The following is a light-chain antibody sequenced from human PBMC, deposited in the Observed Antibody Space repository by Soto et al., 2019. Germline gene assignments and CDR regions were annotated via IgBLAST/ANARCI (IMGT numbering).Light chain of an antibody. J-gene: IGKJ3*01. Sequence: EIVLTQSPGTLSLSPGERATLSCRASQSVSSTYLAWYQQKPGQAPRLLIYDASSRATGIPDKFIGSVSASDFSLTISRLEPEDSAMYYCQHYGKSPRFFTFGPGTKVDIK. CDR1: QSVSSTY. CDR2: DAS. V-gene: IGKV3-20*01. CDR3: QHYGKSPRFFT.